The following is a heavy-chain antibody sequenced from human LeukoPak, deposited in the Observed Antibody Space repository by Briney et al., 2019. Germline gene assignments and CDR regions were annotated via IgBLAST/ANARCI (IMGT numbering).Heavy chain of an antibody. D-gene: IGHD2-2*01. CDR2: MWYDERNK. V-gene: IGHV3-33*01. Sequence: PGGRLCPSRAASVCTYSSDGMNWVGQAAGKGLRWLAAMWYDERNKYYADSVKGRFTISRDNSKNTLYLQMNSLRAEDTAVYYCARDNRIVPVAIPSYYYGMGVWGQGTTVTVSS. CDR1: VCTYSSDG. J-gene: IGHJ6*02. CDR3: ARDNRIVPVAIPSYYYGMGV.